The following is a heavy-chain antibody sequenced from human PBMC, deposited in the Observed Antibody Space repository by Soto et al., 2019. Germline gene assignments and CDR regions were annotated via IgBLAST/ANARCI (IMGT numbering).Heavy chain of an antibody. Sequence: QVQLVQSGAELKKPGASAKVSCKASGYIFTSYGISWVRQAPGQGLEWMAWISVDSGNTNYAQNFQGRATITTDTSASTAHMELRSLRSDDTAVYYCARFNGSGTNYYMDVWGKGTTVIVSS. V-gene: IGHV1-18*01. J-gene: IGHJ6*03. CDR3: ARFNGSGTNYYMDV. D-gene: IGHD3-10*01. CDR1: GYIFTSYG. CDR2: ISVDSGNT.